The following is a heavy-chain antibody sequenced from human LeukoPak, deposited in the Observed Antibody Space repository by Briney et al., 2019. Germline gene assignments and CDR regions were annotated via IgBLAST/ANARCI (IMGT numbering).Heavy chain of an antibody. CDR1: GFTFSSYS. CDR3: ARAEDIVVVPAATGGPGSYFDY. V-gene: IGHV3-21*01. D-gene: IGHD2-2*01. Sequence: GGSLRLSCAASGFTFSSYSMNWVRQAPGKGLEWVSSISSSSSYIYYADSVKGRFTISRDNAKNSLYLQMSSLRAGDTAVYYCARAEDIVVVPAATGGPGSYFDYWGQGTLVTVSS. CDR2: ISSSSSYI. J-gene: IGHJ4*02.